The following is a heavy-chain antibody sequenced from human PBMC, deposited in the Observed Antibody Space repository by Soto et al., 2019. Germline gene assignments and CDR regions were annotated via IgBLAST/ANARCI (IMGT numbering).Heavy chain of an antibody. Sequence: ASVKVSCKASGYTFTSYGISWVRQAPGQGLEWMGWISAYNGNTNYAQKLQGRVTMTTDTSTSTAYMDLRSLRSDDTAVFYCARDSYCSSTSCYAYYYYYYMDVWGKGTTVTVSS. CDR1: GYTFTSYG. J-gene: IGHJ6*03. CDR3: ARDSYCSSTSCYAYYYYYYMDV. D-gene: IGHD2-2*01. V-gene: IGHV1-18*01. CDR2: ISAYNGNT.